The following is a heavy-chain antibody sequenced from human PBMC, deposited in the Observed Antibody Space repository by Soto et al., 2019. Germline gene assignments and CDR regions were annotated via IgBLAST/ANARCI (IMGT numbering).Heavy chain of an antibody. J-gene: IGHJ6*02. Sequence: ASVKVSCKASGYTFTSYGISWVRQAPGQGLEWMGWISAYNGNTNYAQKLQGRVTMTTDTSTSTAYMELRSLRSDDTAVYYCARDRPPRWYYYYGMDVWGQGTTVTVSS. CDR2: ISAYNGNT. D-gene: IGHD6-13*01. CDR1: GYTFTSYG. V-gene: IGHV1-18*01. CDR3: ARDRPPRWYYYYGMDV.